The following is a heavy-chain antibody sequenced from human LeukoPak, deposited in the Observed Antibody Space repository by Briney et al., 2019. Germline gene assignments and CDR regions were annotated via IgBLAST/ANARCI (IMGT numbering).Heavy chain of an antibody. CDR2: ISGPGSST. V-gene: IGHV3-23*01. J-gene: IGHJ4*02. CDR3: AKDFLGRFGEPDY. Sequence: GGSLRLSCAASGFTFSSYAMSWVRQAPGKGLEWVSAISGPGSSTYYADSVKGRFTIPSDNSKNTLYLQMNSLRAEDTAVYYCAKDFLGRFGEPDYWGQGTLVTVSS. CDR1: GFTFSSYA. D-gene: IGHD3-10*01.